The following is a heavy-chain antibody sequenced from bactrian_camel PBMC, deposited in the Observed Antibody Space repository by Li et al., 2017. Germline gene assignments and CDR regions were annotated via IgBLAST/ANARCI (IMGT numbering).Heavy chain of an antibody. V-gene: IGHV3S54*01. CDR2: ILTGGGST. Sequence: HVQLVESGGGSVQPGGSLRLSCAASGYTYMYNSMGWFRQGPGKEREGVAAILTGGGSTYYADSVKGRFKISKDNANSLLFLHMTNLKPEDSDTYYCAASSCETEEEDDFQYYGQGTQVTVS. J-gene: IGHJ4*01. D-gene: IGHD2*01. CDR1: GYTYMYNS.